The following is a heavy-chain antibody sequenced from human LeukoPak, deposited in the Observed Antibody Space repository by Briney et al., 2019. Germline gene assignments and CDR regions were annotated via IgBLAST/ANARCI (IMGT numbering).Heavy chain of an antibody. CDR1: GYTFTNFG. V-gene: IGHV1-18*01. D-gene: IGHD3-16*02. CDR3: ARAGVNIGGIIVNSLDS. J-gene: IGHJ4*02. CDR2: ISGHNGNT. Sequence: ASVKVSCKTSGYTFTNFGFSWVRQAPGQGPEWMGWISGHNGNTKYAKNFQDRLKMTTDTSTATAYMELRSLTPDDTGVYYCARAGVNIGGIIVNSLDSWGQGTLVTVSS.